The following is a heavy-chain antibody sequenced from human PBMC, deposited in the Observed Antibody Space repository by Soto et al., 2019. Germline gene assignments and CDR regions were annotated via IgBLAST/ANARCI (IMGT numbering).Heavy chain of an antibody. J-gene: IGHJ6*02. Sequence: QVQLEQWGAGLLKPSETLSLTCAVYDGSFSGYYWSWVRLSPGKGLEWIGEVSHSGNTNYSPSLKSRVSISVETSKNHFSLILRSVTAAAPAVYYCLRVSCGGGSCYMMSRYHSYVFDAWGQGTTVTVPS. CDR2: VSHSGNT. D-gene: IGHD2-15*01. CDR3: LRVSCGGGSCYMMSRYHSYVFDA. CDR1: DGSFSGYY. V-gene: IGHV4-34*02.